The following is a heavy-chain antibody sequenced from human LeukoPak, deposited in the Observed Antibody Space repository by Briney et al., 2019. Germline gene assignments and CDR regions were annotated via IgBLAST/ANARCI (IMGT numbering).Heavy chain of an antibody. Sequence: GRSLRLSCAASGFTFSSYGMHWVRQAPGKGLEWVAVISYDGSNKYYADSVKGRFTISRDNSKNTLYPQMNSLRAEDTAVYYCAKDLGSGWYLDYWGQGTLVTVSS. CDR2: ISYDGSNK. J-gene: IGHJ4*02. V-gene: IGHV3-30*18. D-gene: IGHD6-19*01. CDR1: GFTFSSYG. CDR3: AKDLGSGWYLDY.